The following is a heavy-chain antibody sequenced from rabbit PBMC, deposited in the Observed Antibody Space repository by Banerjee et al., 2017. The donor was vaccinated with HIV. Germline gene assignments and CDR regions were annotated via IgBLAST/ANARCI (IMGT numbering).Heavy chain of an antibody. Sequence: QQQLVESGGGLVKPEGSLTLTCTASGFTLSSYWICWVRQAPGKGLEWIGCIYTGIGSTDYASWAKGRFTISKTSSTTVTLQMTSLTAADTATYFCARSYADYGSYDYMHLRGPGTLVTVS. D-gene: IGHD5-1*01. CDR1: GFTLSSYW. J-gene: IGHJ4*01. CDR3: ARSYADYGSYDYMHL. V-gene: IGHV1S45*01. CDR2: IYTGIGST.